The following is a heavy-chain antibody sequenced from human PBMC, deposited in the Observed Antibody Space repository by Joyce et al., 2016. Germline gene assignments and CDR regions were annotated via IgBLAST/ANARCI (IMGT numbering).Heavy chain of an antibody. Sequence: QVQLVESGGGVVQPGRSLGLSCTASGLTLSNYGVHWVRQAPGKGLEWVAVISYDGVYKYYSDSVKGRFTISRDNSRDTLFLEMNSLRAEDTAVYYCAKILTAGYSSGWFLDYWGQGTLVTVSS. CDR2: ISYDGVYK. V-gene: IGHV3-30*18. CDR3: AKILTAGYSSGWFLDY. D-gene: IGHD6-25*01. CDR1: GLTLSNYG. J-gene: IGHJ4*02.